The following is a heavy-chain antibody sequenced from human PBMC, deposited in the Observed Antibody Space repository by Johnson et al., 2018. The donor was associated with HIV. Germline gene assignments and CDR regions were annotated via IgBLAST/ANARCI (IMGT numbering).Heavy chain of an antibody. Sequence: VQLVESGGGLVQPGGSLRLSCAASGFAFSSYAMTWVRQAPGKGLEWVSAISGSGGSTYYADSVKGQFTISRDNSKNTLYLQMNSLRADDTAVYYCAKVGGGGFDILGQGTMVTVCS. CDR3: AKVGGGGFDI. J-gene: IGHJ3*02. CDR1: GFAFSSYA. D-gene: IGHD2-15*01. V-gene: IGHV3-23*04. CDR2: ISGSGGST.